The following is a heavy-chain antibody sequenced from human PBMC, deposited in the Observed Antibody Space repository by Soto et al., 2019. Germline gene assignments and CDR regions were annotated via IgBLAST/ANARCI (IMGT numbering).Heavy chain of an antibody. CDR3: ARDYYGSGNYYYGMDV. CDR2: ISSSSSYI. Sequence: PGGSLRLSCAASGFTFSSYSMNWVRQAPGKGLEWVSSISSSSSYIYYADSVKGRFTISRDNAKNSLYLQMNSLRAEDTAVCYCARDYYGSGNYYYGMDVWGQGTTVTVSS. D-gene: IGHD3-10*01. J-gene: IGHJ6*02. CDR1: GFTFSSYS. V-gene: IGHV3-21*01.